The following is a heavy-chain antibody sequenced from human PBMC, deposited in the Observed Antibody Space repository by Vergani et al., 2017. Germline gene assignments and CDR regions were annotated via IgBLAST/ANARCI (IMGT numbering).Heavy chain of an antibody. CDR2: INTNSWNP. J-gene: IGHJ3*02. CDR3: ARDYCSSTSCSYEDAFDI. Sequence: QVQLVQSGSELKKPGASVTVSCKASGYTFTSYAMNWVRQAPGQGLGWMGWINTNSWNPTYAQGFTGRFVFSLDTSVSTAYLQIISLKAADTAVYYCARDYCSSTSCSYEDAFDIWGQGTMVTVSS. CDR1: GYTFTSYA. V-gene: IGHV7-4-1*02. D-gene: IGHD2-2*01.